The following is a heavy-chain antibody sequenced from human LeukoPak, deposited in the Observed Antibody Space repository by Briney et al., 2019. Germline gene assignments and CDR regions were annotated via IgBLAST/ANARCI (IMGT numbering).Heavy chain of an antibody. CDR1: GGSISSGSYY. V-gene: IGHV4-61*09. Sequence: SETLSLTCTVSGGSISSGSYYWNWIRQRQPAGKGLEWIGHIQIGGSTNYNPSLKSRITISVDTSKNQFSLKLSSVTAADTAVYYCAREKIGYYDGSGRGWFDPWGQGTLVTVSS. CDR3: AREKIGYYDGSGRGWFDP. D-gene: IGHD3-22*01. CDR2: IQIGGST. J-gene: IGHJ5*02.